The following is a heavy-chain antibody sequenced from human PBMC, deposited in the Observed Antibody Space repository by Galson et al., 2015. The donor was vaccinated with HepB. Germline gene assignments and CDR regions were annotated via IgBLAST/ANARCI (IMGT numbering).Heavy chain of an antibody. J-gene: IGHJ6*02. CDR1: GFTFSTYV. D-gene: IGHD2-21*02. CDR2: ISYDGINK. Sequence: SLRLSCAASGFTFSTYVMHWVRQAPGKGLEWVAVISYDGINKYYADSVRGRFTISRDNSKNTLYLQMNSRRVEDTAVYYSVRDTAWAMDVWGQGTTVTVS. V-gene: IGHV3-30-3*01. CDR3: VRDTAWAMDV.